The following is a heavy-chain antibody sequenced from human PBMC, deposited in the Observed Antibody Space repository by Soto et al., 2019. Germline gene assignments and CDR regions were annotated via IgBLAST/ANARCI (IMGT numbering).Heavy chain of an antibody. Sequence: ASVKVSCKASGGTFSSYAISWVRQAPGQGLEWMGGIIPIFGTANYAQKFQGRVTITADESTSTAYMELSSLRSEDTAVYYCAKDGSEDTAYYYYGMDVWGQGTTVTVSS. CDR1: GGTFSSYA. CDR3: AKDGSEDTAYYYYGMDV. CDR2: IIPIFGTA. D-gene: IGHD5-18*01. V-gene: IGHV1-69*13. J-gene: IGHJ6*02.